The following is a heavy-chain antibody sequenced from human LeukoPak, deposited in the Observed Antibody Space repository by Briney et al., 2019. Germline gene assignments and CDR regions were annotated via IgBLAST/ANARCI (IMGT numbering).Heavy chain of an antibody. CDR2: ISSSSSYI. CDR3: ARDAELWFRELYYYYYYYMDV. V-gene: IGHV3-21*01. CDR1: GFTFSSYS. D-gene: IGHD3-10*01. Sequence: GGSLRLSCAASGFTFSSYSMNWVRQAPGKGLEWVSSISSSSSYIYYADSVRGRFTISRDNAKNSLYLQMNSLRAEDTAVYYCARDAELWFRELYYYYYYYMDVWGKGTTVTISS. J-gene: IGHJ6*03.